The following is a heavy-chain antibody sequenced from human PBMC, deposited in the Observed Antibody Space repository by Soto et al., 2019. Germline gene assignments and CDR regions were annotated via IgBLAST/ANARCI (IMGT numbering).Heavy chain of an antibody. D-gene: IGHD3-9*01. CDR2: ISSSGSTI. CDR1: GFTFSDYY. Sequence: GGSLRLSCAASGFTFSDYYMSWIRQAPGKGLEWVSYISSSGSTIYYADSVKGRFTISRDNAKNTLFLQMNNLRAEDTAVYYCARVTTFYDILTSSYALNYFDYWGQGTRVTVSS. J-gene: IGHJ4*02. CDR3: ARVTTFYDILTSSYALNYFDY. V-gene: IGHV3-11*01.